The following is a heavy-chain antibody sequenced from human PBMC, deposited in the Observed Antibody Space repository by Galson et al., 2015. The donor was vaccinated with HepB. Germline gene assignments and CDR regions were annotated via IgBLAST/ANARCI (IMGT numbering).Heavy chain of an antibody. CDR1: GFTFSSYA. CDR2: NSASGGST. CDR3: TTATGDPDYYYYYGMDV. V-gene: IGHV3-23*01. J-gene: IGHJ6*02. Sequence: SLRLSCAASGFTFSSYAMSWVRQGSGKGLEWVSANSASGGSTYYADSVKGRFTISRDNSKSSLYLQMNSLRAEDTAVYYCTTATGDPDYYYYYGMDVWGQGTTVTVSS. D-gene: IGHD7-27*01.